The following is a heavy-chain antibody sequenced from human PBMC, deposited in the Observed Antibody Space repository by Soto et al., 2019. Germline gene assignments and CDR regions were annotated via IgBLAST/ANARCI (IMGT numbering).Heavy chain of an antibody. V-gene: IGHV3-30-3*01. CDR3: ARDPVPGGIFGVVPAGYGMDV. Sequence: QVQLVESGGGVVQPGRSLRLSCAASGFTFSSSAMHWVRQAPGKGLEWVAVISYYGSNKNYADSVKGRFTISRDNSKNTLYLQMNSLRAEDTAVYYCARDPVPGGIFGVVPAGYGMDVWGQGTTVTVSS. CDR1: GFTFSSSA. D-gene: IGHD3-3*01. J-gene: IGHJ6*02. CDR2: ISYYGSNK.